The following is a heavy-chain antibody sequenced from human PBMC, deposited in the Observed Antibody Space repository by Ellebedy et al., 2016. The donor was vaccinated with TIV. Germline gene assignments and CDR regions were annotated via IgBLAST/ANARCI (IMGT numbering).Heavy chain of an antibody. CDR2: IYYSGTT. Sequence: MPSETLSLTCTVSGGSLTNHFWSWLRQPPGKGLEWIASIYYSGTTNYNPSLKSRVTISVDTSKNQISLTLMSSVSAADTAVYYCARVAITAAVGGGFFDLWGRGTLVTVSS. CDR1: GGSLTNHF. V-gene: IGHV4-59*11. J-gene: IGHJ2*01. D-gene: IGHD6-13*01. CDR3: ARVAITAAVGGGFFDL.